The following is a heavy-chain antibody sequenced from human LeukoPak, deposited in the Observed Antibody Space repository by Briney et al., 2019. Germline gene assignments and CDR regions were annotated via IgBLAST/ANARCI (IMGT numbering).Heavy chain of an antibody. J-gene: IGHJ3*02. D-gene: IGHD3-22*01. CDR3: ARRRGTMIGDAFDI. CDR2: IYYTGIT. CDR1: GDSISSTTYN. V-gene: IGHV4-39*01. Sequence: PSETLSLTCTVSGDSISSTTYNWGWIHQPPGKGLEWIGSIYYTGITYYNPSLKSRVTMCVDTSENQFSLNLSSVTAADTAVYYCARRRGTMIGDAFDIWGQGTMVTVSS.